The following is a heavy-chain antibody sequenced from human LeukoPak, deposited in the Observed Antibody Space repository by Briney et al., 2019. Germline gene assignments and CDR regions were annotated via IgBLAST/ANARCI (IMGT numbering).Heavy chain of an antibody. CDR2: INPSGGST. V-gene: IGHV1-46*01. D-gene: IGHD5-12*01. Sequence: ASVKVSCKASGYTFTSYSMHWVRQAPGQGLEWMGIINPSGGSTSYAQKFQGRVAMTRDTSTSTVYMELSSLRSEDTAVYYCASRGYSGYAVFDYWGQGTLVTVSS. CDR3: ASRGYSGYAVFDY. CDR1: GYTFTSYS. J-gene: IGHJ4*02.